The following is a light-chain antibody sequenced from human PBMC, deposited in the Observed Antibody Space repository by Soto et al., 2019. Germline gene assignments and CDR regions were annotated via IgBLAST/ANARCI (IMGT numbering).Light chain of an antibody. V-gene: IGKV3-20*01. J-gene: IGKJ1*01. CDR2: GAS. CDR3: QRYGSSPPT. CDR1: QSVSSNY. Sequence: EIVLTQSPGTLSLSPGERATLSCRASQSVSSNYLAWYQQKPGQAPRLLIYGASNRATGIPDRFSCSGSGTDFTLTISRLEPEDVAVYYCQRYGSSPPTFGQGTTVEIK.